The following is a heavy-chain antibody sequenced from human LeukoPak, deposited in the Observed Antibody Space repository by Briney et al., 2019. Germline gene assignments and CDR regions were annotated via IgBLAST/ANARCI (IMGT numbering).Heavy chain of an antibody. CDR1: GYTFTSYG. J-gene: IGHJ4*02. V-gene: IGHV1-18*01. D-gene: IGHD6-13*01. CDR3: GRVPERTYSSSWYGDY. Sequence: GASVKVSCTASGYTFTSYGISWVRQAPGQGLEWMGWISAYNGNTNYAQKLQGRVTMTTDTSTSTAYMELRSLRSDDTAVYYCGRVPERTYSSSWYGDYWGQGTLVTVSS. CDR2: ISAYNGNT.